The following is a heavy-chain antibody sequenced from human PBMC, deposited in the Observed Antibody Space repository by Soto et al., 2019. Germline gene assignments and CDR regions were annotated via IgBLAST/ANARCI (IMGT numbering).Heavy chain of an antibody. CDR3: VKSNWNDFFYYYGMDV. J-gene: IGHJ6*02. D-gene: IGHD1-1*01. Sequence: EVQLVESGGGLDQPGGSLRLSCSASGFTFSSYAMHWVRQAPGKGLEYVSAISSNGGSTYYADSVKGRFTISRDNSKNTLYLQMSSLRAKDTAVYYRVKSNWNDFFYYYGMDVWGQGTTVTVSS. CDR2: ISSNGGST. CDR1: GFTFSSYA. V-gene: IGHV3-64D*08.